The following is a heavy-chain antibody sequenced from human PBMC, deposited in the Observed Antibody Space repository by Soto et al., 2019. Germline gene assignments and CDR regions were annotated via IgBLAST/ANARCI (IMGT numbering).Heavy chain of an antibody. J-gene: IGHJ5*02. CDR2: TYYRSKWYN. CDR3: ARGEAVAGVRWFDP. V-gene: IGHV6-1*01. CDR1: GDSVSSNSSA. D-gene: IGHD6-19*01. Sequence: SQTLSLTCAISGDSVSSNSSAWNWIRQSPSRGLEWLGRTYYRSKWYNDYAVSVKSRITINPDTSKNQFSLQLNSVTPEDTAVYYCARGEAVAGVRWFDPWGQGTLVTVSS.